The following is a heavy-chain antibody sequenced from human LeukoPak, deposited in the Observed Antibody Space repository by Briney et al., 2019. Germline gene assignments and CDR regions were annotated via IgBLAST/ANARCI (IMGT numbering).Heavy chain of an antibody. Sequence: GGSLRLSCAASGFTFSDYYMSWIRQAPGKGLEWVSYISSSGSTIYYADSVKGRFTISRDNAKNSLYLQMNSLRAEDTAVYYCARGDVRRGVGPLGGHDAFDIWGQGTMVTVSS. D-gene: IGHD3-3*01. CDR1: GFTFSDYY. CDR3: ARGDVRRGVGPLGGHDAFDI. V-gene: IGHV3-11*04. J-gene: IGHJ3*02. CDR2: ISSSGSTI.